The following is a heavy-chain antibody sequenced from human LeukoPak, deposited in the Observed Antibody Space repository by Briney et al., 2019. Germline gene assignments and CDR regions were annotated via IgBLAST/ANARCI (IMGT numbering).Heavy chain of an antibody. J-gene: IGHJ4*02. D-gene: IGHD2/OR15-2a*01. CDR2: INHSGST. CDR3: ARSMGY. CDR1: GGSFSGYY. V-gene: IGHV4-34*01. Sequence: SETLSLTCAVYGGSFSGYYWSWIRQPPGKGLEWIGEINHSGSTNYNPSLKSRVTISVDTSKNQFSLKLSSVTAADTAVYYCARSMGYWGQGTLVTVSS.